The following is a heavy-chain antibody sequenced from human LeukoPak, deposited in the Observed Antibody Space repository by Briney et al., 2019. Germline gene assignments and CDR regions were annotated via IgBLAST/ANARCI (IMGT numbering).Heavy chain of an antibody. J-gene: IGHJ3*01. CDR1: GFTFSSYG. CDR2: INQDGSEK. CDR3: AREGFDSYGTTKDAFDV. Sequence: PGRSLRLSCAASGFTFSSYGMHWVRQAPGKGLEWVAAINQDGSEKYYVDSVKGRFTISRDNAKNSLYLQMNSLRAEDTAVYYCAREGFDSYGTTKDAFDVWGQGTMVTVSS. D-gene: IGHD5-18*01. V-gene: IGHV3-7*05.